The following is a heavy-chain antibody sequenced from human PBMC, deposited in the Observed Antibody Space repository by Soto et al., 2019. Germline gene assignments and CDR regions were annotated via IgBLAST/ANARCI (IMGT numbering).Heavy chain of an antibody. CDR2: ISGSGGST. CDR3: ARTLYSYGTDY. Sequence: GGSLRLSCAAPGFTFSSYVMSWVRQAPGKGLEWVSAISGSGGSTYYADSVKGRFTISRDNSKNTLYLQMNSLRAEDTAVYYCARTLYSYGTDYWGQGTLVTVS. V-gene: IGHV3-23*01. J-gene: IGHJ4*02. CDR1: GFTFSSYV. D-gene: IGHD5-18*01.